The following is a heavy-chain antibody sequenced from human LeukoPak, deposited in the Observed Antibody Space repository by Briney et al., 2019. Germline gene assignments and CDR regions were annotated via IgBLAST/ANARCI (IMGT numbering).Heavy chain of an antibody. J-gene: IGHJ4*02. Sequence: ASVTVSCKASGYTFTNYGISWVRQAPGQGLEWMGWISAYNGNTNYARKLQGRVTMTTDTSTSTAYMDLKSLRSDDTAVYYCARDRLSGGGDYWGQGTLVTVSS. D-gene: IGHD3-3*01. CDR3: ARDRLSGGGDY. CDR2: ISAYNGNT. CDR1: GYTFTNYG. V-gene: IGHV1-18*01.